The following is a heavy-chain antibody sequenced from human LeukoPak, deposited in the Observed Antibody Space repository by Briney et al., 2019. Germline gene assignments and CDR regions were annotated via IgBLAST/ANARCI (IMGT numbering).Heavy chain of an antibody. CDR2: ISANGGST. V-gene: IGHV3-23*01. J-gene: IGHJ3*02. CDR1: GFTFSTYA. D-gene: IGHD2-15*01. Sequence: GGSLRLSCAASGFTFSTYAMSWVRLAPGKGLEWVSAISANGGSTFYADSVKGRFTVSRDSSKDTLYLQMNSLRAEDTAVYYCAREGVYCSGGSCYSGAFDIWGQGTMVTVSS. CDR3: AREGVYCSGGSCYSGAFDI.